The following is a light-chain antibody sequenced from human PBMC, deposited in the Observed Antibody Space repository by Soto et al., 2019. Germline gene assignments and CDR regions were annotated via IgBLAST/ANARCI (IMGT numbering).Light chain of an antibody. CDR1: QSVSSSH. J-gene: IGKJ4*01. CDR2: GAS. CDR3: QQYNDWPPLT. Sequence: PGARDTLSCRASQSVSSSHLAWYQQKPGQAPRLLIYGASTRATGIPARFIGSGSGTEFTLTISSLQSEDFAVYYCQQYNDWPPLTFGGGTKVDIK. V-gene: IGKV3-15*01.